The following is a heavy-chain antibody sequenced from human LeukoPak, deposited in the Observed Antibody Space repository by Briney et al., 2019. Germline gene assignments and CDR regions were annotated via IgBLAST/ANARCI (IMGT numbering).Heavy chain of an antibody. J-gene: IGHJ6*03. V-gene: IGHV4-4*07. CDR1: GGSISLYY. Sequence: SETLSLTCTVSGGSISLYYWNWIRQPAGKGLEWIGRIFTSGITNYNPSLKSRVTMSVDTSMSQFSLALSSVTAADTAVYYCAREISGSYYNPLGYMDVWGKGTTVTVSS. CDR2: IFTSGIT. D-gene: IGHD3-10*01. CDR3: AREISGSYYNPLGYMDV.